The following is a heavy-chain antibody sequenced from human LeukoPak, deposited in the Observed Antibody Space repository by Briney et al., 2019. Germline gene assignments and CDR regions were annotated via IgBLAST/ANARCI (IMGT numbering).Heavy chain of an antibody. J-gene: IGHJ6*02. CDR1: GFTFSSYS. CDR2: ISSSSSYI. Sequence: GGSLRLFCAASGFTFSSYSMNWVRQAPGEGLVWVSSISSSSSYIYYADSVKGRFTISRDNAKNSLYLQMNSLRAEDTAVYYCARDEVPIIAAAGEGRYYYYYGMDVWGQGTTVTVSS. V-gene: IGHV3-21*01. D-gene: IGHD6-13*01. CDR3: ARDEVPIIAAAGEGRYYYYYGMDV.